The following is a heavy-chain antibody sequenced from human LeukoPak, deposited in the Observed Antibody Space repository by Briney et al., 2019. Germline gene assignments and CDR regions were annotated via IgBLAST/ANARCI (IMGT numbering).Heavy chain of an antibody. CDR2: IIPIFGAS. Sequence: EASVKVSCKASGGTFRSYVVSWVRQAPGQGLEWMGGIIPIFGASKYAQKFQGRVTITTDESTSTAYMELSSLRSEDTAVYYCTRLAGYNWKDAIDYWGQGTLVTVSS. CDR1: GGTFRSYV. CDR3: TRLAGYNWKDAIDY. J-gene: IGHJ4*02. V-gene: IGHV1-69*05. D-gene: IGHD1-20*01.